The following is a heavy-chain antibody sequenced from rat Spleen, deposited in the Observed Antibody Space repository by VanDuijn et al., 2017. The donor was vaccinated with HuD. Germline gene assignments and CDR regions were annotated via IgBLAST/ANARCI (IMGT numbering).Heavy chain of an antibody. CDR1: GFTFSDYY. D-gene: IGHD1-4*01. CDR2: ISFDGSNT. Sequence: EVQLVESDGGLVQPGRSLKLSCAASGFTFSDYYMAWVRQAPTKGLEWVATISFDGSNTYYRDSVKGRFTISGDNAKSTLYLQMDSLRSEDTATYYCARRHFGYTDYFDYWGQGVMVTVSS. V-gene: IGHV5-29*01. J-gene: IGHJ2*01. CDR3: ARRHFGYTDYFDY.